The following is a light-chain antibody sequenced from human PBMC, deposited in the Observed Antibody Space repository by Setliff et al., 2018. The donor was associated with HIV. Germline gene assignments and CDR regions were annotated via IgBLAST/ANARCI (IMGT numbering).Light chain of an antibody. CDR1: SSDVGLYNR. V-gene: IGLV2-18*02. Sequence: QSVLTQPPSVSGSPGQSVTISCTGTSSDVGLYNRVSWYQQAPGRAPKLILYEVGNRPSGVPDRFSGSKSGNTASLTISGLQAEDEAVYYCSSYTFGITFVFGSGTKVTVL. CDR2: EVG. CDR3: SSYTFGITFV. J-gene: IGLJ1*01.